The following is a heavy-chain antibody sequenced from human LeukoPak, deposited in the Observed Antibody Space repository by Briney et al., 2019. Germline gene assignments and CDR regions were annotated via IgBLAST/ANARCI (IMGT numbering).Heavy chain of an antibody. D-gene: IGHD3-9*01. CDR3: ARHTKDDILTGPYGMDV. V-gene: IGHV4-59*08. Sequence: SETLSLTCTVSGGSIGSYYWSWIRQPPGKGLEWIGYIYYSGSTNYSPSLKSRVTISVDTSKNQFSLKLSSGTAADTAVYYCARHTKDDILTGPYGMDVWGRGTTVTVPS. CDR1: GGSIGSYY. CDR2: IYYSGST. J-gene: IGHJ6*02.